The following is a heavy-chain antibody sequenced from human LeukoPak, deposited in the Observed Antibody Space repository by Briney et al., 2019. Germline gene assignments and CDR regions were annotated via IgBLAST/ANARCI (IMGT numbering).Heavy chain of an antibody. CDR1: GFTFSSYG. Sequence: GGSLRLSCAASGFTFSSYGMHWVRQAPGKGLEWVAVIWYDGSNKYYADSVKGRFTISRDNSKNTLYLQMNSLRAEGTAVYYCAGSGYSSSWPYFDYWGQGTLSPSPQ. V-gene: IGHV3-33*01. CDR2: IWYDGSNK. J-gene: IGHJ4*02. D-gene: IGHD6-13*01. CDR3: AGSGYSSSWPYFDY.